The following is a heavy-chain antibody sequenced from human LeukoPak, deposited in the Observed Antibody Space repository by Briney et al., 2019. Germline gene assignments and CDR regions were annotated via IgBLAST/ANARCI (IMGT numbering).Heavy chain of an antibody. Sequence: GGSLRLSCAASGFSFSTHWMHWVRQAPGKGLVGVAHINSVGSRTSYADSVKGRFTISRDNAKNTLYLEMISLRAEDTAVYYCGSLTVVARDHWGQGTLVTVSS. V-gene: IGHV3-74*01. J-gene: IGHJ4*02. D-gene: IGHD3-22*01. CDR1: GFSFSTHW. CDR2: INSVGSRT. CDR3: GSLTVVARDH.